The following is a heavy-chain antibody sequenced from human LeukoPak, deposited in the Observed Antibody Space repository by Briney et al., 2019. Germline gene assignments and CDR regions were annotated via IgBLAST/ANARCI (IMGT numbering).Heavy chain of an antibody. D-gene: IGHD6-13*01. Sequence: TSETLSLTCTVSGGSISSYYWSWIRQPPGKGLEWIGEINHSGSTNYNPSLKSRVTISVDTSKNQFSLKLSSVTAADTAVYYCARGIAAAGYNWFDPWGQGTLVTVSS. V-gene: IGHV4-34*01. CDR2: INHSGST. CDR1: GGSISSYY. J-gene: IGHJ5*02. CDR3: ARGIAAAGYNWFDP.